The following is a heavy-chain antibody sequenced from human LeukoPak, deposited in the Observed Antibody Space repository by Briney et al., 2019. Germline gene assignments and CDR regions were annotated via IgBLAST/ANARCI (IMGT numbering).Heavy chain of an antibody. CDR1: GFTFSSYG. Sequence: GRSLRLSCAASGFTFSSYGMHWVRQAPGKGLEWVAVMSYDGSNKYYTDSVKGRFTISRDNSKNTLYLQMNSLRAEDTAVYYCARPYSSSWYGTVDAFDIWGQGTMVTVSS. CDR2: MSYDGSNK. CDR3: ARPYSSSWYGTVDAFDI. J-gene: IGHJ3*02. V-gene: IGHV3-30*03. D-gene: IGHD6-13*01.